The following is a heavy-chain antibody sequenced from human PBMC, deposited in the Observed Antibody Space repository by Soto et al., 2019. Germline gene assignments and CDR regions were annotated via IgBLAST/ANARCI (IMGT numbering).Heavy chain of an antibody. V-gene: IGHV1-8*02. D-gene: IGHD6-13*01. CDR2: INPNGGNT. CDR3: ARVDSSSDGDWFDP. J-gene: IGHJ5*02. CDR1: GYTFNDYY. Sequence: ASVKVSCKASGYTFNDYYIYWVRQAPGQGLGWVAWINPNGGNTTYAQKFQDRVTMTRNTSIGTAYMELSSLRSEDTAVYHCARVDSSSDGDWFDPWGQGTLVTVSS.